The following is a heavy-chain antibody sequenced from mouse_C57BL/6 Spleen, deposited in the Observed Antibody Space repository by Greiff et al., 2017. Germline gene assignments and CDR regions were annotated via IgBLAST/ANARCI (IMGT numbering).Heavy chain of an antibody. Sequence: EVQLQQSGGGLVKPGGSLKLSCAASGFTFSSYAMSWVRQTPEKRLEWVATISDGGSYTYYPDNVKGRFTISRDNAKNNLYLQMSHLKSEDTAMYYCARGDYYGSRTGYFDVWGTGTTVTVSS. V-gene: IGHV5-4*01. D-gene: IGHD1-1*01. CDR1: GFTFSSYA. CDR2: ISDGGSYT. J-gene: IGHJ1*03. CDR3: ARGDYYGSRTGYFDV.